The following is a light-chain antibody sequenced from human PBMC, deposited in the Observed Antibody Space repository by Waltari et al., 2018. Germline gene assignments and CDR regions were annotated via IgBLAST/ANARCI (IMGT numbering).Light chain of an antibody. CDR2: WAA. V-gene: IGKV4-1*01. Sequence: DIVLTQSPDSLAVSLGERATINCRSSQSVLYSPNNKNYLAWYQQEPGQPPKLLIYWAAIRESGVPDRFSGGGSGTDFSLTISSLQAEDVAFYYCQQYYDTPRTFGQGTEVEIK. CDR1: QSVLYSPNNKNY. J-gene: IGKJ1*01. CDR3: QQYYDTPRT.